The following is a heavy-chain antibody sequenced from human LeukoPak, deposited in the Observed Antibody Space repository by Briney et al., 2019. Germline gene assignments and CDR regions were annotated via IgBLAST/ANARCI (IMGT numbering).Heavy chain of an antibody. CDR2: IYTSGST. V-gene: IGHV4-4*07. CDR1: VGSMSSHY. J-gene: IGHJ4*02. Sequence: SETQSLTCCLSVGSMSSHYCLWIRHPAERARVWIGRIYTSGSTNYNPSLKSRVTMSVDTSKNQFSLKLSSATAADTAVYYCARGRFGGTSFDYWGQGTLVTVSS. CDR3: ARGRFGGTSFDY. D-gene: IGHD3-10*01.